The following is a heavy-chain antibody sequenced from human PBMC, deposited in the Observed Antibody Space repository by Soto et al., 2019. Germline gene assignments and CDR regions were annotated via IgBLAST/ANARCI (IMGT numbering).Heavy chain of an antibody. CDR2: IIPILGIA. D-gene: IGHD3-10*01. V-gene: IGHV1-69*10. Sequence: ASVKVSCKASGGTFSSYAISWVRQAPGQGLEWMGGIIPILGIANYAQKFQGRVSITAGKSTSTAYMELSSLRSEDLSVYYCSIGDSGSYYYSLGYWGQGTLGPVSS. J-gene: IGHJ4*01. CDR3: SIGDSGSYYYSLGY. CDR1: GGTFSSYA.